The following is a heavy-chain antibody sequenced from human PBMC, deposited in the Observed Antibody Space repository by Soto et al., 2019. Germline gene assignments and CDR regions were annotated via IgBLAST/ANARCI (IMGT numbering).Heavy chain of an antibody. V-gene: IGHV4-38-2*01. J-gene: IGHJ4*02. Sequence: SETLSLTCAVSCHSISSGFYYWGWVRQPPGKGLEWIGSIYHTESTYYNPSLKSRVTMSVDTSKNQLSLKLSSMTAADTAVYFCARYGYSYSAGFFDYWGQGTRVTVSS. CDR1: CHSISSGFYY. CDR2: IYHTEST. CDR3: ARYGYSYSAGFFDY. D-gene: IGHD5-18*01.